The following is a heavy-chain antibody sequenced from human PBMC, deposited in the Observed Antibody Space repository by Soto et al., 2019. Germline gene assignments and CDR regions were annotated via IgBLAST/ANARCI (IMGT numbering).Heavy chain of an antibody. Sequence: QLQLQESGPGLVKPSETLSLTCTVSGDSISSSDYYWAWIRQPPGKGLEWIGNIYESGTTYYNPSLKSRVTISVDTSKDQFSLRLRSVTAADSAVYYCARHFPSPLSYFYNGMDVW. CDR1: GDSISSSDYY. CDR2: IYESGTT. J-gene: IGHJ6*01. V-gene: IGHV4-39*01. D-gene: IGHD3-16*01. CDR3: ARHFPSPLSYFYNGMDV.